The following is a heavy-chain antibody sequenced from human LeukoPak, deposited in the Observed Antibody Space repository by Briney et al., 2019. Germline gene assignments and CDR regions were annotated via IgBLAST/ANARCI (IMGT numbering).Heavy chain of an antibody. CDR3: ARDAEPKYYYGSGSYYNYLDY. J-gene: IGHJ4*02. V-gene: IGHV1-69*04. CDR1: GYTFTSYG. CDR2: IIPILGIA. D-gene: IGHD3-10*01. Sequence: GASVKVSCKASGYTFTSYGISWVRQAPGQGLEWMGRIIPILGIANYAQKFQGRVTITADKSTSTAYMELSSLRSEDTAVYYCARDAEPKYYYGSGSYYNYLDYWGQGTLVTVSS.